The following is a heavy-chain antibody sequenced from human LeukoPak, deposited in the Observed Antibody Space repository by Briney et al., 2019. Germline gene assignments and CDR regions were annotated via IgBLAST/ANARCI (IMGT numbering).Heavy chain of an antibody. CDR1: GFTFSDNW. Sequence: PGGSLRLSCAASGFTFSDNWMTWVRQAQGKGWGWGANIKPDGIEKYYVASVRGRFPISRDNAKNSLYLQMNSLRVEDTAVYYCASYLYWWSDLGYWGQGTLVTVSP. V-gene: IGHV3-7*01. CDR2: IKPDGIEK. CDR3: ASYLYWWSDLGY. J-gene: IGHJ4*02. D-gene: IGHD2-8*02.